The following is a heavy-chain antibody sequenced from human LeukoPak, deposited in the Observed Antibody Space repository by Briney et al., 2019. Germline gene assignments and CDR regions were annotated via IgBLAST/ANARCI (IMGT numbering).Heavy chain of an antibody. CDR1: GFTFSSYS. CDR3: ARDAIGIAADGDYYGMDV. D-gene: IGHD6-13*01. CDR2: ISSSSSYI. Sequence: GGSLRLSCAASGFTFSSYSMNWVRQAPGKGLEWVSSISSSSSYIYYADSVKGRFTISRDNAKNPLYLQMNSLRAEDTAVYYCARDAIGIAADGDYYGMDVWGQGTTVTVPS. J-gene: IGHJ6*02. V-gene: IGHV3-21*01.